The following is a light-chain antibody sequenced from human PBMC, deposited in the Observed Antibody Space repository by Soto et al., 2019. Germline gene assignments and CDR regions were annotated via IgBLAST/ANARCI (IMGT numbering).Light chain of an antibody. CDR1: SSDVGSYNR. CDR3: ASYTSSRVGV. CDR2: EVT. V-gene: IGLV2-18*02. Sequence: QSVLTQPPSVSGSPGQSVTISCTGTSSDVGSYNRVSWYQQPPGTAPKLIIYEVTNRPSGVPVRFSGSKSANMASLTISGLQAEDEADYYCASYTSSRVGVFGGGTKLTVL. J-gene: IGLJ3*02.